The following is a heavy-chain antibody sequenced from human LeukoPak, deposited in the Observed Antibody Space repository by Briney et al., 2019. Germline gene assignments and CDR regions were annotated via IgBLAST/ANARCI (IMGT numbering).Heavy chain of an antibody. Sequence: GASVKVSCKVSGYTLTELSMHWVRQAPGKGLEWMGGFDPEDGETIYAQKFQGRVTMTEDTSTDTAYMELSSLRSEDTAVYYCATGDYCDSSGYYSSGYWGQGTLVTVSS. CDR3: ATGDYCDSSGYYSSGY. J-gene: IGHJ4*02. D-gene: IGHD3-22*01. CDR1: GYTLTELS. V-gene: IGHV1-24*01. CDR2: FDPEDGET.